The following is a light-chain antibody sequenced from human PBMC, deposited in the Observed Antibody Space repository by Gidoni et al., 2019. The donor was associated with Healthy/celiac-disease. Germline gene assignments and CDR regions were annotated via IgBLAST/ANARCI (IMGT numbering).Light chain of an antibody. J-gene: IGKJ4*01. CDR1: QSVLYTSNNKND. CDR3: QQYYSTPLT. V-gene: IGKV4-1*01. Sequence: DIVMTQSADSRGESLGERATINCKSSQSVLYTSNNKNDLGWYQQKPGQPPKLLIYWASTRESGVPDRFSGSGSGTDFTLTISSLQAEDVAVYYCQQYYSTPLTFGGGTKVEIK. CDR2: WAS.